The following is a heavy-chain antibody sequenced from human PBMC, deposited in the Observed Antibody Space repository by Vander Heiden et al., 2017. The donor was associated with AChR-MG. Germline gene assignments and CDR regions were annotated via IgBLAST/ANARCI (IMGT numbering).Heavy chain of an antibody. D-gene: IGHD3-9*01. J-gene: IGHJ4*02. CDR2: ITPYNGNT. V-gene: IGHV1-45*02. Sequence: MQLVQSGAEVKKTGSSVTISCKACEWTFTFRYLHWVRQVSGQGLEWMGWITPYNGNTGYAQRFHDRFIITRDGTLTLYMELSSLRSEDTAVYYCVRSSLDSNDWSYFDSWGQGTLVTVSS. CDR1: EWTFTFRY. CDR3: VRSSLDSNDWSYFDS.